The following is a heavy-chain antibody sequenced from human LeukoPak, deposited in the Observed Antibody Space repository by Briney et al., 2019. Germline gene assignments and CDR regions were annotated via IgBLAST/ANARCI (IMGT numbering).Heavy chain of an antibody. D-gene: IGHD3-16*01. CDR1: GFTFSSYA. J-gene: IGHJ3*02. CDR2: ISSSSSYI. V-gene: IGHV3-21*01. CDR3: ASLGENAFDI. Sequence: GGSLRLSCAASGFTFSSYAMSWVRQAPGKGLEWVSSISSSSSYIYYADSVKGRFTISRDNAKNSLYLQMNSLRAEDTAVYYCASLGENAFDIWGQGTMVTVSS.